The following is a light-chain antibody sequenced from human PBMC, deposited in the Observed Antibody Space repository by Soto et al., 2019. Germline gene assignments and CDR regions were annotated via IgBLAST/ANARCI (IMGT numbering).Light chain of an antibody. J-gene: IGLJ1*01. CDR2: DVS. Sequence: QSALTQPRSVSGSPGQSVTISCTGTSSDVGRYNYVSWYQQHPGKAPKLIIYDVSKWPSGVPDRFSGSKSGNTASLTISGLQAEYEADYYCCSYAGRVDHVFGTVTKVTVL. CDR1: SSDVGRYNY. V-gene: IGLV2-11*01. CDR3: CSYAGRVDHV.